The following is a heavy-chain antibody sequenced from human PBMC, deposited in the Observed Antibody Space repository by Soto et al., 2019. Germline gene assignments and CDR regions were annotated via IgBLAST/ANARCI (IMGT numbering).Heavy chain of an antibody. D-gene: IGHD5-12*01. CDR3: ARDPLNQKVATIFDS. CDR2: ISASGSST. CDR1: GFTFSSYA. Sequence: EVQLLESGGGLVQPGGSLRLSCAASGFTFSSYAMSWVRQAPGKGLEWVSAISASGSSTYYAASVKGRFTISRDNSKNTLYMQMNSLRAEDTAIYYCARDPLNQKVATIFDSWGQGTLVTVSS. J-gene: IGHJ4*02. V-gene: IGHV3-23*01.